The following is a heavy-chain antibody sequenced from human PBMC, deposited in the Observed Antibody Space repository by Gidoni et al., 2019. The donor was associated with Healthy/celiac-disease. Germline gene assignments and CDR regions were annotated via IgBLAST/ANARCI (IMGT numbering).Heavy chain of an antibody. J-gene: IGHJ4*02. D-gene: IGHD3-10*01. Sequence: QLQLQESGPGLVKPSETLSLTCTVSGGSISSSDYYWDWIRQPPGKGLEWIGSIYYSGSTYYNPSLKSRVTISVDTSKNQFSLKLSSVTAADSAVYYCARHHTPLGFGELLYYFDYWGQGTLVTVSS. CDR3: ARHHTPLGFGELLYYFDY. CDR2: IYYSGST. V-gene: IGHV4-39*01. CDR1: GGSISSSDYY.